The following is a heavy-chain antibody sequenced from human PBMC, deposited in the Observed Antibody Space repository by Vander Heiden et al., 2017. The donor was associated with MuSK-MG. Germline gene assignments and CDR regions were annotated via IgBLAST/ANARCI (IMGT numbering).Heavy chain of an antibody. CDR2: IYYPGSP. CDR3: VILREMATFDY. V-gene: IGHV4-39*01. Sequence: QLQLQESGPGLVKPSETLSLTCTVSGGSISSSSYYWGWIRQPPGQGLEWIGSIYYPGSPYSYPSLKSRVTISVDMSKHQFSLNLRSLTAADTAVCCCVILREMATFDYW. CDR1: GGSISSSSYY. D-gene: IGHD5-12*01. J-gene: IGHJ4*01.